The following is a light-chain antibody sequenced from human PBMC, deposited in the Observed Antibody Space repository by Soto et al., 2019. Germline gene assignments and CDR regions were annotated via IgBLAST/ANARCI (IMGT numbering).Light chain of an antibody. CDR2: WAS. CDR3: QQYYSSPPT. Sequence: DIVMTQSPDSLAVSLGERATINCKSSQSVLYSSNNKNYLAWYQQKPGQPPKLLIYWASTRESGVPDRFSGSGSGPDFTLTISSLQAEDVAVYYCQQYYSSPPTFGQGTKVEAK. CDR1: QSVLYSSNNKNY. J-gene: IGKJ1*01. V-gene: IGKV4-1*01.